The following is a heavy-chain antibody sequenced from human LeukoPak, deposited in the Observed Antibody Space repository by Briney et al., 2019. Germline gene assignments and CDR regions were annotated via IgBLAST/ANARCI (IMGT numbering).Heavy chain of an antibody. CDR1: GYSFSNYW. CDR3: ARHSATSGFFDY. CDR2: IYPGDSDT. D-gene: IGHD1-26*01. Sequence: GESLKISCQGSGYSFSNYWIGWVRQMPGKGLEWMGIIYPGDSDTRYSPSFQGQVTFSADKSISTAYLQWSSLKASGTAIYHCARHSATSGFFDYWGQGTLVFVSS. V-gene: IGHV5-51*01. J-gene: IGHJ4*02.